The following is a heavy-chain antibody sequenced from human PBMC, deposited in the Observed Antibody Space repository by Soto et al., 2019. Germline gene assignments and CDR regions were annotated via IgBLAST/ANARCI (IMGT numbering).Heavy chain of an antibody. J-gene: IGHJ5*02. CDR2: IRGTNGNT. CDR1: GFTFSSSA. D-gene: IGHD5-12*01. CDR3: AKFTVDTIVTSSWCNWLDP. V-gene: IGHV3-23*01. Sequence: EVQLLESGGGLVQPGGSLRLSCAASGFTFSSSAMSWVRQAPGKGLEWVSAIRGTNGNTHYAESVKGRLTISRDNSKKTLYLQMDFLSAEDTAVYYCAKFTVDTIVTSSWCNWLDPWGQGTLVIVSS.